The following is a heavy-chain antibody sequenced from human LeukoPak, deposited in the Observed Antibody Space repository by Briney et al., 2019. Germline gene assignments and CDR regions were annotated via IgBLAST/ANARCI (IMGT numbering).Heavy chain of an antibody. D-gene: IGHD6-13*01. CDR3: ARGAGEVAAGGIFNVRLTLYNWFDP. Sequence: SQTLSLTCVISGDGVSSDSAAWNWIRQSPSRGLEWLGRTYYRSKYYNDYAVSVKSRITINPDTSKNQFSLQLNSVTPEDTAVYYCARGAGEVAAGGIFNVRLTLYNWFDPWGQGTLVTVSS. CDR1: GDGVSSDSAA. CDR2: TYYRSKYYN. J-gene: IGHJ5*02. V-gene: IGHV6-1*01.